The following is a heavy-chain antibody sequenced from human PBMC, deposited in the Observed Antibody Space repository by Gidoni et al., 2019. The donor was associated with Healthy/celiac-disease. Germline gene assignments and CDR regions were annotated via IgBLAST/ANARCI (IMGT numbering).Heavy chain of an antibody. D-gene: IGHD1-1*01. J-gene: IGHJ4*02. CDR3: ARDKTGTTGYFDY. CDR1: GFPFSSYS. Sequence: EVQLVESGGGLVKPGGSLRLSCAASGFPFSSYSMNWVRQAPGKGLEWVSSISSSSSYIYYADSVKGRFTISRDNAKNSLYLQMNSLRAEDTAVYYCARDKTGTTGYFDYWGQGTLVTVSS. V-gene: IGHV3-21*01. CDR2: ISSSSSYI.